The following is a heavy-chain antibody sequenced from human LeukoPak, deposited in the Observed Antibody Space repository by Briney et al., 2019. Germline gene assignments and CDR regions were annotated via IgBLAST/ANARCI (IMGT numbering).Heavy chain of an antibody. D-gene: IGHD4-23*01. V-gene: IGHV3-11*05. CDR3: ARGHGGNVDF. CDR2: ITSSTSYT. J-gene: IGHJ4*02. Sequence: GGSLRHSCAASGFAFSDYYMTWIRQAPGKGLEWVSYITSSTSYTNYADSVKGRFTMSRDNAKNSLYLQMNSLRAEDTAVYYCARGHGGNVDFWGQGSLVTVSS. CDR1: GFAFSDYY.